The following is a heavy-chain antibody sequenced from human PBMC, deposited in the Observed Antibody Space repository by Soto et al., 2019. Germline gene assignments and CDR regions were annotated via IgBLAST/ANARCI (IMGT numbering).Heavy chain of an antibody. CDR1: GGSFSDYY. J-gene: IGHJ4*02. Sequence: TLSLTCAVIGGSFSDYYWSWIRQRPGKGLEWIGEINHSGNTNYNPSLKSRLTISVDTSKNQFSLNLSSVTAADTAVYYCARADETAGNFDQWGQGTLVTVSS. V-gene: IGHV4-34*01. CDR2: INHSGNT. CDR3: ARADETAGNFDQ.